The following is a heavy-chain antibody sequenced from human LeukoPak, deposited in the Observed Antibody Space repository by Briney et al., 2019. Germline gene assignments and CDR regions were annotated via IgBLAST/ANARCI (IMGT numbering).Heavy chain of an antibody. CDR2: IKQDGSET. V-gene: IGHV3-7*01. CDR3: AKDFLGAYRVYYFDD. Sequence: GGSLRLSCAASGFTFSNYWMSWVRRAPGKGLEWVANIKQDGSETEYVESVWGRFSISRDNATKSLCLQMKSLRGEDTARYYCAKDFLGAYRVYYFDDWGQGILVTVSS. CDR1: GFTFSNYW. D-gene: IGHD3-3*01. J-gene: IGHJ4*02.